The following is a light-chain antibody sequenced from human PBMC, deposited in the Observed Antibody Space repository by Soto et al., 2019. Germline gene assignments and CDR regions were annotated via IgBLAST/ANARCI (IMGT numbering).Light chain of an antibody. CDR3: HQYDSSPRT. CDR1: QSVSSSY. J-gene: IGKJ4*01. Sequence: EIVVTQSPGTRSLSPGERSTLSCRASQSVSSSYLAWYQQKPGQAPRLLIYGASSRATGIPDRFSGSGSGTDFTLTISRLEPEDFAVYYCHQYDSSPRTFGAGNKVEIK. CDR2: GAS. V-gene: IGKV3-20*01.